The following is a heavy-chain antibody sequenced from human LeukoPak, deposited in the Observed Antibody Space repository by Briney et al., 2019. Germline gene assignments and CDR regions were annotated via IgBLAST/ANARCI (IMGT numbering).Heavy chain of an antibody. V-gene: IGHV1-18*01. J-gene: IGHJ5*02. D-gene: IGHD1-26*01. CDR1: RYIFTSYG. CDR2: ISAYNGNR. CDR3: ASAYYSPNWFDP. Sequence: ASVKVSCKASRYIFTSYGISGVRQAPGQGLEWMGWISAYNGNRNYAQKLQGRDTITTDTSTSTAYMGLRSLRSDETAVYYCASAYYSPNWFDPWGEGTLVTVSS.